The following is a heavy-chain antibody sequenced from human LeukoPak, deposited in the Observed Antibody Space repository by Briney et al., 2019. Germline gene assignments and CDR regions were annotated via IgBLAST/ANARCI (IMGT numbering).Heavy chain of an antibody. CDR1: GFTFSSYA. CDR3: AKDDCSSTSCYLNDAFDI. Sequence: PGGSLRLSCAASGFTFSSYAMSWVRQAPGKGLEWVSAINGSGGSTYYADSVKGRFTISRDNSKNTLYLQMNSLRAEDTAVYYCAKDDCSSTSCYLNDAFDIWGQGTMVTVSS. V-gene: IGHV3-23*01. D-gene: IGHD2-2*01. J-gene: IGHJ3*02. CDR2: INGSGGST.